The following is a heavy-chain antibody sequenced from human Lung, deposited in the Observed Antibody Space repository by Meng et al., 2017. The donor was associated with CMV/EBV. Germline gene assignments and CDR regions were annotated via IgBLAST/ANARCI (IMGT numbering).Heavy chain of an antibody. CDR1: GFTFSSYG. Sequence: SXKISCAASGFTFSSYGMNWVRQAPGKGLEWVAVIWYDGSNKYYADSVEGRFTISRDNSKNTLYLQMNSLGAEDTAVDYCANGYTTIDPWGQGTLVTVSS. J-gene: IGHJ5*02. CDR2: IWYDGSNK. D-gene: IGHD3-16*02. CDR3: ANGYTTIDP. V-gene: IGHV3-33*06.